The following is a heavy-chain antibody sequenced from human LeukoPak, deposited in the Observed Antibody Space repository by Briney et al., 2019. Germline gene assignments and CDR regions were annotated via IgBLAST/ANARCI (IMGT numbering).Heavy chain of an antibody. J-gene: IGHJ4*02. D-gene: IGHD1-26*01. Sequence: SETLSLTCAVYGGSFSGYYWSWIRQPPGKGLEWIGEINHSGSTNYNPSLKSRVTISVDTSKNQFSLKLSSVTAADTAVYYCARGGIVGATTFDFDCWGQGTLVTVSS. CDR2: INHSGST. CDR1: GGSFSGYY. V-gene: IGHV4-34*01. CDR3: ARGGIVGATTFDFDC.